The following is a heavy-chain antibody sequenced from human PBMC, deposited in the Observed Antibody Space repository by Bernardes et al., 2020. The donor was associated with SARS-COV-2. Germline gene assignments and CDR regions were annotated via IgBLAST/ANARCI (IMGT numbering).Heavy chain of an antibody. D-gene: IGHD3-22*01. CDR2: ILPTSGAT. CDR3: ASVTYSSGTDFDH. V-gene: IGHV1-2*02. J-gene: IGHJ4*02. Sequence: ASVKVSCKASGYTFTDYYIHWVRQAPGQGPEWMGWILPTSGATKYAQKFQGRITMTRDTYISTAYMGLSSLISDDTADYYCASVTYSSGTDFDHWGQGTRVTVSS. CDR1: GYTFTDYY.